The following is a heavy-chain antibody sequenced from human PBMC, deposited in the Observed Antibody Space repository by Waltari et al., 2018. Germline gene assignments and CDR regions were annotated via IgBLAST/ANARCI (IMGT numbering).Heavy chain of an antibody. J-gene: IGHJ4*02. CDR3: AKDSAGXSGSSDY. D-gene: IGHD6-6*01. Sequence: QVRLVESXGGVVQPGRSLRLSCXASGXTFTTYXMPWVRQAPGKWLEWVAVFAYDGSKXDYADSVRGRFTXSRXISTXXLXLQMNSLXXXDTAXYYCAKDSAGXSGSSDYXGQGTLVIVXS. CDR2: FAYDGSKX. CDR1: GXTFTTYX. V-gene: IGHV3-30*18.